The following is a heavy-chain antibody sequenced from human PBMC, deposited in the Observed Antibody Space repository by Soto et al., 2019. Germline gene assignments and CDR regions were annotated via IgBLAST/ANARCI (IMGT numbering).Heavy chain of an antibody. CDR2: INPKFGDT. CDR1: GYTFTAYY. V-gene: IGHV1-2*02. CDR3: ARNMDYYYGRGSGNGHGV. D-gene: IGHD3-10*02. Sequence: QVQLVKSGAEVKEPGDSVRVSCEASGYTFTAYYIHWVRQAPGQGLEWMGWINPKFGDTTYAQDCQGSVSMTSDMSISTVYMALSRLTSDDTAIYYCARNMDYYYGRGSGNGHGVWGQGTTVTVFS. J-gene: IGHJ6*02.